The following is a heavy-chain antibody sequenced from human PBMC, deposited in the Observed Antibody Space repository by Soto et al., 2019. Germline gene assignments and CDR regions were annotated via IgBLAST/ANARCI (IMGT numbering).Heavy chain of an antibody. CDR2: IYYSGSA. D-gene: IGHD3-10*01. CDR1: GGSISSGGYS. J-gene: IGHJ6*02. CDR3: ARDTGGGYYYGMDV. Sequence: PSETLSLTCAVSGGSISSGGYSWSWIRQPPGKGLEWIGYIYYSGSAYYNPSLKSRVTISVDTSKNQFSLKLSSVTAADTAVYYCARDTGGGYYYGMDVWGQGTTVTVSS. V-gene: IGHV4-31*11.